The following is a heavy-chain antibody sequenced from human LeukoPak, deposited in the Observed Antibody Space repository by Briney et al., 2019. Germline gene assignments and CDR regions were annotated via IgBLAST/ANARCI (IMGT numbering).Heavy chain of an antibody. CDR2: ISGSGSII. CDR1: GFTFSSYE. CDR3: AKARYDGEVMIAATDY. Sequence: GGSLRLSCAASGFTFSSYEMNWVRQAPGKGLEWVSSISGSGSIIHYADSVKGRFTISRDNSKNTLYLQMNNLRADDTAVYYCAKARYDGEVMIAATDYWGQGTLVTVSS. V-gene: IGHV3-48*03. D-gene: IGHD2-15*01. J-gene: IGHJ4*02.